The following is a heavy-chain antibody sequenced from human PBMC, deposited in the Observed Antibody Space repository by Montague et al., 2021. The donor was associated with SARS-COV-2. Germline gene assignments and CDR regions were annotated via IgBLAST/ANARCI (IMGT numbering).Heavy chain of an antibody. CDR3: ARHDARGDCPYTTCLGALDI. Sequence: SETLSPTCAVSGGSISSSDFYWGWIRQPPGKGLEWIGTIYYSGTTYYSPSLKSRVTISVDTSKNQFSLKLNSVTAADTSVYFCARHDARGDCPYTTCLGALDIWGQGTMVTVSS. J-gene: IGHJ3*02. CDR2: IYYSGTT. CDR1: GGSISSSDFY. V-gene: IGHV4-39*01. D-gene: IGHD3-16*01.